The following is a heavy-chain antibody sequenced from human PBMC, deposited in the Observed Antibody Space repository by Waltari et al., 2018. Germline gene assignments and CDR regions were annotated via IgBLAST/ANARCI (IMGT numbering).Heavy chain of an antibody. D-gene: IGHD6-19*01. CDR2: IKSKANSYAT. V-gene: IGHV3-73*01. J-gene: IGHJ4*02. CDR1: GFTFSGSA. CDR3: TRVEQWLTPFDD. Sequence: EVQLVESGGGLVQPGGSLKLSCAASGFTFSGSAMHWVRQASGKGLEGVGDIKSKANSYATADAAAVKGRFTISRDDSKNRAYLQMNSLKTEDTAVYYCTRVEQWLTPFDDWGQGTLVTVSS.